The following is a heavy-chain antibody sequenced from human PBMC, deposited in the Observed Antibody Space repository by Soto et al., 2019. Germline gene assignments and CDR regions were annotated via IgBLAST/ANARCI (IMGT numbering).Heavy chain of an antibody. J-gene: IGHJ4*02. CDR1: GLTFSSKW. CDR3: ARRLSYDYSNSFDF. CDR2: ISGDGYNT. V-gene: IGHV3-74*01. Sequence: GGSLRLSCAVFGLTFSSKWMHWVRQAPGKGLVWVSLISGDGYNTNYADSVKGRFTISRDNANNILYLQMNNLRAEDTAMYYCARRLSYDYSNSFDFWGQGTLVTVSS. D-gene: IGHD4-4*01.